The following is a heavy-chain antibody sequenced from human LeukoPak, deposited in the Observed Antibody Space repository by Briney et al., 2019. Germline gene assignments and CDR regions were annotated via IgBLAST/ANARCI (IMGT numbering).Heavy chain of an antibody. J-gene: IGHJ4*02. CDR3: GTLLSNGPFDY. Sequence: ASVKVSCKASGYTFTGYHMHWVRQAPGQGLEWMGYIYPNSGATKYAQKFQGRVTMTRDTSISTAYMELSGLRSDGTAVYYCGTLLSNGPFDYWGQGSLVTVSS. V-gene: IGHV1-2*02. CDR2: IYPNSGAT. CDR1: GYTFTGYH.